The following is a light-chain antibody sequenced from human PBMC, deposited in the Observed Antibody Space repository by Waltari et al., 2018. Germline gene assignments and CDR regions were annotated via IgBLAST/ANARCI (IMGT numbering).Light chain of an antibody. Sequence: IQLTQSPSSLSASVGDRVTITCRASKGSSNYLAWYQQKPGNAPKLLIYAASTLQSGVPSRFSGSGSGTDFTLTISSLQPEDFATYYCQQLNSYQWTFGQGTKVEIK. J-gene: IGKJ1*01. CDR1: KGSSNY. CDR3: QQLNSYQWT. V-gene: IGKV1-9*01. CDR2: AAS.